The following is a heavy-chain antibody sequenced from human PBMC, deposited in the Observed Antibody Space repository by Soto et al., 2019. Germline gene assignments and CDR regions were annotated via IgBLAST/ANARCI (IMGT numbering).Heavy chain of an antibody. CDR1: GGNFRSQS. Sequence: QVQLVQSGAEVKKPGSSVKVSCKASGGNFRSQSISISWVRQAPGQGLQWMGRIIPVLDIANYAQKFQGRVTITADKSTSTVYMELSSLRSEDTAVYYCARDRDVAAVGTVETNYYYGMDVWGQGTTVTVSS. J-gene: IGHJ6*02. CDR3: ARDRDVAAVGTVETNYYYGMDV. CDR2: IIPVLDIA. D-gene: IGHD6-13*01. V-gene: IGHV1-69*08.